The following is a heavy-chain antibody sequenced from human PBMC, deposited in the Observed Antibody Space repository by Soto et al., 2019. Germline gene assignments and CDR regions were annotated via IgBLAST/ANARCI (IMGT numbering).Heavy chain of an antibody. J-gene: IGHJ4*02. D-gene: IGHD5-12*01. Sequence: EVQVVESGGGLIQPGRSLRLSCEVSGFSVTANYMSWVRQAPGKGLEWVSIIYSGGSTYYIDSVKGRFSISRDISKNTLYLQMNNLRAEATAVYYCHGYGYWGQGTLVTVSS. CDR3: HGYGY. V-gene: IGHV3-53*01. CDR1: GFSVTANY. CDR2: IYSGGST.